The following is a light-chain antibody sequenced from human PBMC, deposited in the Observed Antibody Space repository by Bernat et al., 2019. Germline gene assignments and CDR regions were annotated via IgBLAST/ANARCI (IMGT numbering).Light chain of an antibody. CDR2: EDN. J-gene: IGLJ2*01. CDR3: QSYDSTTGV. Sequence: FILTQPHSVSESPGKTVTISCTRSGGSIASNFVQRYQQRPASPPITVIYEDNQRPSAVPDRFSGSIDSSSNSASLNNSGLTTEDEADYYCQSYDSTTGVFGGGTKLTVL. V-gene: IGLV6-57*01. CDR1: GGSIASNF.